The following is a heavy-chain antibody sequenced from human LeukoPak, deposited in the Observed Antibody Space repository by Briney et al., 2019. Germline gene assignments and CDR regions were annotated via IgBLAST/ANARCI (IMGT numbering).Heavy chain of an antibody. Sequence: ASVKVSCKASGYTFTSNYIHWVRQAPGQGLEWMGMIYPRDGSTSYAQRFQGRVTVTRDTSTSTVHMELSGLRSEDTAVYYCARDQEGFDYWGQGTLVTVSS. J-gene: IGHJ4*02. CDR3: ARDQEGFDY. CDR1: GYTFTSNY. CDR2: IYPRDGST. V-gene: IGHV1-46*01.